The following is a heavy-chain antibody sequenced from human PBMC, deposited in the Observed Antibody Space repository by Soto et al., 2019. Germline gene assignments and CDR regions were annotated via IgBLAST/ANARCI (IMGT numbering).Heavy chain of an antibody. D-gene: IGHD3-16*02. Sequence: QVQLVESGGGLVKTGGSLRLSCAASGFTFSDYYMSWIRQTPGRGLECISYISTGGVTIYYADSVKGRFTISRDNAKNSLYLQMSSLRADDTAVYYWARGNSYHRYWGQGTLVTVSS. CDR2: ISTGGVTI. CDR1: GFTFSDYY. V-gene: IGHV3-11*01. CDR3: ARGNSYHRY. J-gene: IGHJ4*02.